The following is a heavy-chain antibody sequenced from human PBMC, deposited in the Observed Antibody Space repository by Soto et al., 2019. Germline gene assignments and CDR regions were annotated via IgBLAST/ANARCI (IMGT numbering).Heavy chain of an antibody. CDR2: IRNKANSYTS. V-gene: IGHV3-72*01. CDR3: ATTGNSGY. J-gene: IGHJ4*02. CDR1: GFTFSDHY. D-gene: IGHD1-7*01. Sequence: EVQVVESGGGLVQPGGSLRLSCAASGFTFSDHYMGWVRQAPGKGLEWVGRIRNKANSYTSEYAASVKGRFTLSRDDSKNSLWLQMNSLKTEDTAVYYCATTGNSGYWGQGTLVTVSS.